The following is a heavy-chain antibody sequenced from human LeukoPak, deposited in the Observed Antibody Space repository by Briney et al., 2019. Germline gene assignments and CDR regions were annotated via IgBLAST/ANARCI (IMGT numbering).Heavy chain of an antibody. CDR2: IYTSGST. J-gene: IGHJ3*02. V-gene: IGHV4-61*02. D-gene: IGHD3-22*01. CDR1: GGSISSGSYF. CDR3: AGYYDSSGPMGYRI. Sequence: SQTLSLTCTVSGGSISSGSYFWRWIRQPAGKGLEWIGRIYTSGSTKYNPSLKSRVTISVDTSRNQFSLKLSSVTAADTAGYYCAGYYDSSGPMGYRIWGQGTMVTVSS.